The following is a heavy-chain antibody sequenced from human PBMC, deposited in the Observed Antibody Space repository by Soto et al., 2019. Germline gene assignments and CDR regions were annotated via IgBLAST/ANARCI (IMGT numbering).Heavy chain of an antibody. D-gene: IGHD3-3*01. V-gene: IGHV3-7*01. CDR1: GFMFGVYW. CDR3: AREFYGYYTYGPGDY. Sequence: EAQLVESGGGLVQPGGSLRLSCEASGFMFGVYWMSWVRQAPGKGLEWVANINDDGSERNYVDCVKGRFTISRDTPNNLLFLQMNSLRDEDTAVYYCAREFYGYYTYGPGDYWGQGTLVAVSS. J-gene: IGHJ4*02. CDR2: INDDGSER.